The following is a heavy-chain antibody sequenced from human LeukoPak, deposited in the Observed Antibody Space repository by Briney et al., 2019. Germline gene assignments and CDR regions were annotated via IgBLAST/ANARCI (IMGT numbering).Heavy chain of an antibody. D-gene: IGHD6-19*01. CDR1: GYSISSGYY. J-gene: IGHJ4*02. CDR3: MGVAGKERVDY. V-gene: IGHV4-38-2*02. Sequence: PSETLSLTCTVSGYSISSGYYWGWIRQPPGKGLEWIGSIYHSGSTYYNPSLKSRVTMSVDTSKNQFSLKLSSVTAADTAVYYCMGVAGKERVDYWGQGTLVTVSS. CDR2: IYHSGST.